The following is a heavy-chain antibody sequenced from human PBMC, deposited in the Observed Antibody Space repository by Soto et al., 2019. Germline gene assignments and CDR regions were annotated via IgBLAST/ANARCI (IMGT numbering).Heavy chain of an antibody. Sequence: SVKVSCKASGGTFSSYAISWVRQAPGQGLEWMGGIIPIFGTANYAQKFQGRVTITADKSTSTAYMELSSLRSEDTAVYYCATPYDFWSGYYQYYFDSWGQGTLVTVS. CDR3: ATPYDFWSGYYQYYFDS. D-gene: IGHD3-3*01. CDR1: GGTFSSYA. J-gene: IGHJ4*02. CDR2: IIPIFGTA. V-gene: IGHV1-69*06.